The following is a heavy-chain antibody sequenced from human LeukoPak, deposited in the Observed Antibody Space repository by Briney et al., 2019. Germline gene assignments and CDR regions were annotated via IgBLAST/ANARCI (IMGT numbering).Heavy chain of an antibody. D-gene: IGHD6-13*01. V-gene: IGHV1-18*01. CDR1: GYTFTSYG. Sequence: ASVKVSCKASGYTFTSYGISWVRQAPGQGLEWMGWISAYNGNTNYAQKLQGRVTMTRNTSISTAYMELSSLRSEDTAVYYCASLYSSSWYDWFDPWGQGTLVTVSS. CDR3: ASLYSSSWYDWFDP. J-gene: IGHJ5*02. CDR2: ISAYNGNT.